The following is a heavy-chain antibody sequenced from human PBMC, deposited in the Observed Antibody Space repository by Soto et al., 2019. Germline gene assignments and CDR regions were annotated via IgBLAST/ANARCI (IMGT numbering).Heavy chain of an antibody. CDR3: AKATTNGGWFNPFDS. D-gene: IGHD6-19*01. CDR1: GFSFVNYA. Sequence: PGGSLRLSCAASGFSFVNYAMNWVRQAPGKGLEWVSGLSGSGTSTYYADSVKDRFTISRDNSRDTLFLQMNSLTADDTAVYYCAKATTNGGWFNPFDSWGQGALVTVSS. V-gene: IGHV3-23*01. J-gene: IGHJ4*02. CDR2: LSGSGTST.